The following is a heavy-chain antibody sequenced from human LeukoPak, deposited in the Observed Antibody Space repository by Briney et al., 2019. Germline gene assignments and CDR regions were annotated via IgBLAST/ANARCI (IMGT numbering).Heavy chain of an antibody. D-gene: IGHD3-3*01. V-gene: IGHV4-31*03. CDR2: IYYSGST. Sequence: SETLSLTCTVSGVSISSGGYYWSWIRQHPGKGLEWIGYIYYSGSTYYNPSLKSRVTISVDTSKNQFSLKLSSVTAADTAVYYCARSDYDFWSIFDYWGQGTLVTVSS. CDR1: GVSISSGGYY. J-gene: IGHJ4*02. CDR3: ARSDYDFWSIFDY.